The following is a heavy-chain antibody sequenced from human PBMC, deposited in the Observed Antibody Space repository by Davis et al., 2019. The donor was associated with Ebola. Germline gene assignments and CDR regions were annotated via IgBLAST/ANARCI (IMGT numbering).Heavy chain of an antibody. CDR3: ARTWAHYDILTGYYHNWFDP. Sequence: SGPTLVKPTQTLTLTCTFSGFSLSTAKMRVSWIRQPPGKALEWLARIDWNDDEFYSTSLKTRLAISKDTSKNQVVLTMTNMDPVDTATYYCARTWAHYDILTGYYHNWFDPWGQGTLVTVSS. CDR2: IDWNDDE. J-gene: IGHJ5*02. CDR1: GFSLSTAKMR. D-gene: IGHD3-9*01. V-gene: IGHV2-70*04.